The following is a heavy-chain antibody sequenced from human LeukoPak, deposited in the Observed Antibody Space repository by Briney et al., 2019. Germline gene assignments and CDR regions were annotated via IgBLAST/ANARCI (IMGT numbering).Heavy chain of an antibody. D-gene: IGHD6-6*01. CDR2: ISDDGSNE. CDR1: GFTFSSYS. CDR3: ARDHQVSYFDL. J-gene: IGHJ4*02. Sequence: GRSLRLSCAASGFTFSSYSMHWVRQALGKGLEWVALISDDGSNEQFADSVKGRFTVSRDSSKNTVYLQMNSLRAEDTAMYYCARDHQVSYFDLWGQGTLVTVSS. V-gene: IGHV3-30*04.